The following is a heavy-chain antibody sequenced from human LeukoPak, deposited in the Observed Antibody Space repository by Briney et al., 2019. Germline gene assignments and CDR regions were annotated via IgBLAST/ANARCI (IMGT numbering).Heavy chain of an antibody. J-gene: IGHJ6*02. V-gene: IGHV3-23*01. CDR2: ISGSGGST. CDR1: GFTFSSYA. CDR3: AKGETRGMQYGMDV. Sequence: GGSLRLSCAASGFTFSSYAMSWVRQAPGKELEWVSAISGSGGSTYYADSVKGRFTISRDNSKNTLYLQMNSLRAEDTAVYYCAKGETRGMQYGMDVWGQGTTVTVSS.